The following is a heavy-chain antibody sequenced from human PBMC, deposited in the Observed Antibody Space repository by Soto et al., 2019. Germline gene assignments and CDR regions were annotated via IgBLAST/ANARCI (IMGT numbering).Heavy chain of an antibody. Sequence: GGSLRLSCAASGFTFSSYSMNWVRQAPGKGLEWVSYISSSSSTIYYADSVKGRFTISRDNAKNSLYLQMNSLRDEDTAVYYCARGDRYYYYYGMDVWGQGTTVTVSS. J-gene: IGHJ6*02. V-gene: IGHV3-48*02. CDR3: ARGDRYYYYYGMDV. CDR1: GFTFSSYS. CDR2: ISSSSSTI.